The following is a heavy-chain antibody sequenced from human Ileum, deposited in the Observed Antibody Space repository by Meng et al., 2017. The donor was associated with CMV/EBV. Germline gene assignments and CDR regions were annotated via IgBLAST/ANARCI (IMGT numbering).Heavy chain of an antibody. V-gene: IGHV3-66*01. CDR3: ASPGGGYYDSSGYLSY. CDR2: IYSDGNT. J-gene: IGHJ4*02. Sequence: EVQLVESGGGLVQPGGSLRLSCAASGFTVSTNYMNWVRQAPGKGLEWVSVIYSDGNTYYADSVKGRFTISRDNSKNTLYFQMNSLRAEDTAVYYCASPGGGYYDSSGYLSYWGQGTLVTVSS. D-gene: IGHD3-22*01. CDR1: GFTVSTNY.